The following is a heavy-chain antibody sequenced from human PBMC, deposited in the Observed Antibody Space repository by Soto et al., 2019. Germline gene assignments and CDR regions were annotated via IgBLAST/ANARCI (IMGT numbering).Heavy chain of an antibody. CDR2: IIPIFGTA. D-gene: IGHD2-2*01. J-gene: IGHJ6*02. CDR3: ARMDCSSTSCYYYYYYYGMDV. Sequence: QVQLVQSGAEVRKPGSSVKVSCKASGGTFSRHAISWVRQAPGQGLEWMGGIIPIFGTANHAQKFQGRVTIIADESPSTVYMELSSLRSEDTAVYYCARMDCSSTSCYYYYYYYGMDVWGQGTTVTVSS. CDR1: GGTFSRHA. V-gene: IGHV1-69*01.